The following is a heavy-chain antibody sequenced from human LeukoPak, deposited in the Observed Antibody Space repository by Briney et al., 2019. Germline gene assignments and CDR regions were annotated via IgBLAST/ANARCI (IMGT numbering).Heavy chain of an antibody. CDR3: ARDYGSGSQPFDY. V-gene: IGHV4-59*01. J-gene: IGHJ4*02. CDR1: GGSISSYY. CDR2: IYYSGST. D-gene: IGHD3-10*01. Sequence: WETLTLTCTASGGSISSYYWRWIRQPPGKGLEWIGYIYYSGSTNYNPSRKSRVTISVDTSKNQFSLKLSSVTAADTAVYYCARDYGSGSQPFDYWGQGTLVTVSS.